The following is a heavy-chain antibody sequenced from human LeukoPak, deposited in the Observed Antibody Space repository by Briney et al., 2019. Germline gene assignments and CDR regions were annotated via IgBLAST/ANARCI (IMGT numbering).Heavy chain of an antibody. CDR1: GGSFSDYY. Sequence: SETLSLTCAVYGGSFSDYYWGWIRQPPGKGLEWIGSIYYSGSTYYNPSLKSGVTISVDTSKNQFSLKLSSVTAADTAVYYCARQSSDILTGYYRGPYYYYGMDVWGQGTTVTVSS. V-gene: IGHV4-39*01. J-gene: IGHJ6*02. CDR3: ARQSSDILTGYYRGPYYYYGMDV. CDR2: IYYSGST. D-gene: IGHD3-9*01.